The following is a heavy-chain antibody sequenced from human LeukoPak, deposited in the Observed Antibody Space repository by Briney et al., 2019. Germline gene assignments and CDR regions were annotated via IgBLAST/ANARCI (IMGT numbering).Heavy chain of an antibody. Sequence: PGGFLRLSCAASGFTVSSNFMSWVRQAPGKGLEWVSVIYSGGSTYYADSVKGRFTISRDNSKNTLYLQMGSLRAEDMAVYYCARDAGGYDYYFAYWGQGTLITVSS. CDR1: GFTVSSNF. V-gene: IGHV3-66*01. J-gene: IGHJ4*02. CDR3: ARDAGGYDYYFAY. CDR2: IYSGGST. D-gene: IGHD5-12*01.